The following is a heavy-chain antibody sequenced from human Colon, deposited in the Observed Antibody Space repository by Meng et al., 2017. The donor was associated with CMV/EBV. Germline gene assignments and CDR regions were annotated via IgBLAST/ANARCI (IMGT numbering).Heavy chain of an antibody. D-gene: IGHD5-12*01. Sequence: IPLKESPPTVVHTQPPLPLLCSFSGFSFTTDKAGVCWIRHPPGKALEWLALIYCDDDTCYSPLLNTILTINRATSKHQVILTMTNMDPADTATYYCVHRSYSGQDDYWGQGALVTVSS. V-gene: IGHV2-5*02. CDR2: IYCDDDT. CDR3: VHRSYSGQDDY. J-gene: IGHJ4*02. CDR1: GFSFTTDKAG.